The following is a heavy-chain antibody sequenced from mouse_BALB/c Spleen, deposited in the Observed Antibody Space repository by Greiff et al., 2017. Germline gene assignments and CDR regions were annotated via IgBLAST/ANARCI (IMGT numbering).Heavy chain of an antibody. CDR3: ARDRGSGDFDY. V-gene: IGHV5-4*02. J-gene: IGHJ2*01. CDR2: ISDGGSYT. Sequence: EVHLVESGGGLVKPGGSLKLSCAASGFTFSDYYMYWVRQTPEKRLEWVATISDGGSYTYYPDSVKGRFTISRDNAKNNLYLQMSSLKSEDTAMYYCARDRGSGDFDYWGQGTTLTVSS. CDR1: GFTFSDYY.